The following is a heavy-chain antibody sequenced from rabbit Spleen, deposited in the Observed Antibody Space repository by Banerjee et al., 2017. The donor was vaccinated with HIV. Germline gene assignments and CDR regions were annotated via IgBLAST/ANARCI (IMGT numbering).Heavy chain of an antibody. CDR3: ARDTGTSFSTYGMDL. CDR1: GFSFSSSYY. CDR2: IAVGSSGNT. D-gene: IGHD8-1*01. Sequence: QSLEESGGDLVKPGASLTLTCTASGFSFSSSYYMCWVRQPPGKGLEWIACIAVGSSGNTYSATWAKGRFTISKTSSTTVTLQMTSLTAADTATYFCARDTGTSFSTYGMDLWGPGTLVTVS. J-gene: IGHJ6*01. V-gene: IGHV1S40*01.